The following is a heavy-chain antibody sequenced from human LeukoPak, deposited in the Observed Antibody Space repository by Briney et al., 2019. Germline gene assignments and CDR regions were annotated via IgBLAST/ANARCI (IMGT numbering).Heavy chain of an antibody. V-gene: IGHV4-38-2*01. CDR3: ARGLGPRGWFGP. CDR1: GNSISSASY. J-gene: IGHJ5*02. CDR2: IYHSGIT. D-gene: IGHD7-27*01. Sequence: SETLSLTCAVSGNSISSASYWGWIRQPPGKGLEWIGTIYHSGITYYNPSLKSRVTISVDTSKNQFSLRLSSVTAAETAVYYCARGLGPRGWFGPWGQGTLVTVSS.